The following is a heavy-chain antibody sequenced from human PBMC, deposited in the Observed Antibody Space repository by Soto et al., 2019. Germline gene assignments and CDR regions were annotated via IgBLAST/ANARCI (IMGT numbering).Heavy chain of an antibody. CDR3: ARYDAFKAFDL. J-gene: IGHJ3*01. CDR2: ISGTSSSI. CDR1: GFTFSSYN. D-gene: IGHD1-1*01. V-gene: IGHV3-21*01. Sequence: GGSLILSCAASGFTFSSYNMHWVRQAPGKGLEWVASISGTSSSIDFADSVKGRFTISRDNVNDSVFLQMNSLRAEDTGIYYCARYDAFKAFDLWGQGTMVTVSS.